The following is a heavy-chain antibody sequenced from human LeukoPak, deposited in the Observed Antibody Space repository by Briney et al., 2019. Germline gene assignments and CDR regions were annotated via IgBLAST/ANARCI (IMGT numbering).Heavy chain of an antibody. Sequence: SQTLSLTCTVSGGSISSGGYYWTWIRQHPGKGLEWIGYVFYSGTTYYSPSLKSRVTMSVDTSKNQFSLKLSSVTAADTAVYYCARLLPIAVSGSTYYYGMDVWGQGTTVTVSS. CDR1: GGSISSGGYY. CDR3: ARLLPIAVSGSTYYYGMDV. CDR2: VFYSGTT. J-gene: IGHJ6*02. V-gene: IGHV4-31*03. D-gene: IGHD6-19*01.